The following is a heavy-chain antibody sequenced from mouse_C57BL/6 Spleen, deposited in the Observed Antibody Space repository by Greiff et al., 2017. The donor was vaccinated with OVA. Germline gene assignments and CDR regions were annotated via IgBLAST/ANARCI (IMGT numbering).Heavy chain of an antibody. J-gene: IGHJ3*01. CDR3: APAYYSNYGWFAY. Sequence: QVQLQQSGPELVKPGASVKISCKASGYAFSSSWLNWVKQRPGKGLEWIGRIYPGDGDTNYNGKFKGKATLTADKSSSTAYMQLSSLTSEDSAVYFCAPAYYSNYGWFAYWGQGTLVTVSA. D-gene: IGHD2-5*01. CDR1: GYAFSSSW. CDR2: IYPGDGDT. V-gene: IGHV1-82*01.